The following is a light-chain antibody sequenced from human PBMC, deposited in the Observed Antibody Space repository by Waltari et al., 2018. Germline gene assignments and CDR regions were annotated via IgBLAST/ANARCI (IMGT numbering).Light chain of an antibody. V-gene: IGLV2-14*01. Sequence: QSALTQPASVSGSPGQSITISCTGTISDVGCYNYVSWYPPHPGKVPKLLIFDVSNRPSGVSNRFSGSKSGKPASLPMSALQAEDESDYYCCSFTSRSTWVFGGGTQLPVL. J-gene: IGLJ3*02. CDR2: DVS. CDR3: CSFTSRSTWV. CDR1: ISDVGCYNY.